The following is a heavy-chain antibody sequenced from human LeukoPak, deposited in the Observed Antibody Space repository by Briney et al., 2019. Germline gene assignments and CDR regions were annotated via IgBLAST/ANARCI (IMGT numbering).Heavy chain of an antibody. CDR2: ISGSGDGT. D-gene: IGHD3-22*01. CDR3: ARDSYGSSGYYYVSDY. J-gene: IGHJ4*02. Sequence: GGSLRLSCAASGFTFSSYAMSCVRQAPGKGLEWVSAISGSGDGTYYVDSVKGRFTISRDNSKNTLFLQMNSLRDEDTAVYYCARDSYGSSGYYYVSDYWGQGTLVTVSS. CDR1: GFTFSSYA. V-gene: IGHV3-23*01.